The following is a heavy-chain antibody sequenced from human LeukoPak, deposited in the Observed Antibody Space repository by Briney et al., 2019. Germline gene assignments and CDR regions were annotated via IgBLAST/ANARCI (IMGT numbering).Heavy chain of an antibody. Sequence: PSETLSLTCAVYGGSFSGYYWSWIRQPPGKGLDWIGEIIHSGGINYNPSLKSRVTISVDTSKNQFSLNLNSINAADTAVYYCARGLGGSYYFDHWGQGTLVTVSS. CDR1: GGSFSGYY. J-gene: IGHJ4*02. D-gene: IGHD1-26*01. V-gene: IGHV4-34*01. CDR2: IIHSGGI. CDR3: ARGLGGSYYFDH.